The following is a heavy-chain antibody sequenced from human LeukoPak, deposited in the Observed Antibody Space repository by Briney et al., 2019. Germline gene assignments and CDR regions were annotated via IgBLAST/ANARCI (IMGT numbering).Heavy chain of an antibody. V-gene: IGHV3-30*02. Sequence: GRSLRLSCVAAGFTFNSYGMHWVRQAPGKGLEWVAFIRYDGSTKFYADSAKGRFTNSRNISKNTLYLQMSSLRAEDTAVYYCARRAGGYSHPYDYWGQGVLVTVSS. D-gene: IGHD4-23*01. CDR3: ARRAGGYSHPYDY. CDR1: GFTFNSYG. CDR2: IRYDGSTK. J-gene: IGHJ4*02.